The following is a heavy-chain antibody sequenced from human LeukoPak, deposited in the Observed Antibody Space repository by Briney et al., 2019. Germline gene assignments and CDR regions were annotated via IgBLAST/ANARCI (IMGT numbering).Heavy chain of an antibody. J-gene: IGHJ4*02. CDR3: GKGGSSWSRWDY. CDR1: GFTFSSYA. V-gene: IGHV3-30-3*01. CDR2: ISYDGSNK. D-gene: IGHD6-13*01. Sequence: GRSLRLSCAASGFTFSSYAMHWVRQAPGKGLEWVAVISYDGSNKYYADSVKGRFTISRDNSKNTLYLQMNSPRAEDTAVCFCGKGGSSWSRWDYWGQGTLVTVSS.